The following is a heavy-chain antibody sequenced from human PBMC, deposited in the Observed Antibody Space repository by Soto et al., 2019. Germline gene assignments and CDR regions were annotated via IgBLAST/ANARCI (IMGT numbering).Heavy chain of an antibody. J-gene: IGHJ4*02. CDR2: ISSQNGNT. CDR3: ARDRHYHTSDRIDY. V-gene: IGHV1-18*01. Sequence: QPQLVQSGPEVKKPGASVTVSCKASHYTFTSYGVSWVRQAPGQGLEWMGWISSQNGNTVYAQKFQGRVTLTTDTSTSTDFMELRSLHSEDTALYYCARDRHYHTSDRIDYWGQGTLVTVSS. CDR1: HYTFTSYG. D-gene: IGHD3-9*01.